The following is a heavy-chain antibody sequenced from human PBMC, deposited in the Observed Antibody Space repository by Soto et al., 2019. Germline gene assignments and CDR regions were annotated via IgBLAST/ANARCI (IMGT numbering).Heavy chain of an antibody. CDR2: IYTSGGT. CDR3: GRGTVAGVAYGMDV. D-gene: IGHD6-13*01. Sequence: SETLSLTCTVSVGSMSTYHWSWIRQHAGKGLDLIGRIYTSGGTNYNPSLKSRVTMSLDKSKKRISLKLSSVNAANTALNYCGRGTVAGVAYGMDVWGQGTTVTVSS. V-gene: IGHV4-4*07. J-gene: IGHJ6*02. CDR1: VGSMSTYH.